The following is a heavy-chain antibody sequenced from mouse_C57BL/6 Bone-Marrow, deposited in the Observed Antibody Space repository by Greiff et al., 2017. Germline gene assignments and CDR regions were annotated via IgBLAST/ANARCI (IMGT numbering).Heavy chain of an antibody. J-gene: IGHJ1*03. Sequence: VQLQQSGPELVKPGASVKISCKASGYSITSYYIHWVKQRPGQGLEWIGWIYPGSGNTKYNEKFKGKATLTADTSSSTAYMQLSSLTSEYSAVYYCASYGNYPHWYFDVWGTGTTVTVSS. CDR3: ASYGNYPHWYFDV. CDR2: IYPGSGNT. V-gene: IGHV1-66*01. CDR1: GYSITSYY. D-gene: IGHD2-1*01.